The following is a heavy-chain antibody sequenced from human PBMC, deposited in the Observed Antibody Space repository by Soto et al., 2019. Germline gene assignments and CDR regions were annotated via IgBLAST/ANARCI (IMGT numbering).Heavy chain of an antibody. Sequence: QVQLQESGPGLVKPSQTLSLTCTVSGGSISSGGYYWSWIRQHPGKGLEWIGYIYYSGSTYYNPSLTSRVTISVDTSKNQCALQLSSVTAADTAGYYCARWVGATSFDYWGQGTLVTVSS. V-gene: IGHV4-31*03. CDR1: GGSISSGGYY. CDR3: ARWVGATSFDY. D-gene: IGHD1-26*01. CDR2: IYYSGST. J-gene: IGHJ4*02.